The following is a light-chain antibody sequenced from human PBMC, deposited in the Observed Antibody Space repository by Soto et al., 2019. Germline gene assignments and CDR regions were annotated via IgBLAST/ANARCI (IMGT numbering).Light chain of an antibody. Sequence: DIQMTQSPPSLSASVGDRVNITCRASQTISTYLHWYQQKPGKVPNLLIYGVSTLQSGTPSRFGGSGSRTDFTLTISNLQPEDSATYYCQQSYSTPRLTFGGGTRVEIK. CDR3: QQSYSTPRLT. V-gene: IGKV1-39*01. CDR1: QTISTY. J-gene: IGKJ4*01. CDR2: GVS.